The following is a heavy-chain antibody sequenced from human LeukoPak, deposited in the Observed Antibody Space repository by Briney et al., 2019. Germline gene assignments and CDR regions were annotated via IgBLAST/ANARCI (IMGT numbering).Heavy chain of an antibody. CDR3: ARVRSWSYRYYYHYMAV. V-gene: IGHV1-18*01. J-gene: IGHJ6*03. D-gene: IGHD1-26*01. CDR2: ISPYNGNT. CDR1: GYTFTSYG. Sequence: ASVKVSCKASGYTFTSYGISWVRQAPGQGLEWMGWISPYNGNTNYAQKLQGRVTMTTDTSTSTAYMELRSLRSDDTAVYYCARVRSWSYRYYYHYMAVAGKGTTVTVS.